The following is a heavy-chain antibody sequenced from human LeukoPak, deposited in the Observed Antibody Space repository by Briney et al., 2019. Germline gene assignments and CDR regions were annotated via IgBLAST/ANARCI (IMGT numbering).Heavy chain of an antibody. CDR3: ARDRLTGNACDI. CDR1: GGSISSHY. J-gene: IGHJ3*02. Sequence: SETLSLTCTVSGGSISSHYWSWIRQPPGKGLEWIGCIYYSGSTNYNPSLKSRVTISVDTSKNQFTLKLSSVTAADPAVYYCARDRLTGNACDIWGQGTMVTVSS. D-gene: IGHD3-16*01. V-gene: IGHV4-59*11. CDR2: IYYSGST.